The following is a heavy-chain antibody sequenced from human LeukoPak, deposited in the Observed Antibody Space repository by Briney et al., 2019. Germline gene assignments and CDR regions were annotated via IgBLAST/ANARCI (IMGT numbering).Heavy chain of an antibody. V-gene: IGHV3-15*01. CDR3: TTLAHDVHY. CDR2: LKSNPDGGTA. CDR1: GFIFRNAW. Sequence: PAGSLRLSCAASGFIFRNAWMTWVRQAPGKGLEWVGRLKSNPDGGTADYAAPVKGRFAISRDDSRNTLYLQVNNLKLEDTAVYYCTTLAHDVHYWGQGTLVTVSS. D-gene: IGHD3-3*01. J-gene: IGHJ4*02.